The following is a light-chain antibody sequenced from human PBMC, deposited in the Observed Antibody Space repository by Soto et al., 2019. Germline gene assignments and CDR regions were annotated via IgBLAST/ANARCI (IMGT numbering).Light chain of an antibody. Sequence: QSVLTQPASVSGSPGQSITISCTGTSSDVGGYNFVSWYQQHPGKAPKLMIYEVSNRPSEVSNRFSGSKSGNMASLTISGLQAEDEADYYCSSYSSSSTLDRVFGAGTKVTVL. J-gene: IGLJ1*01. V-gene: IGLV2-14*01. CDR1: SSDVGGYNF. CDR2: EVS. CDR3: SSYSSSSTLDRV.